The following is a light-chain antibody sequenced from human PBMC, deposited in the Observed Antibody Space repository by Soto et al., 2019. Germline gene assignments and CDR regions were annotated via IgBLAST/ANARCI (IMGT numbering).Light chain of an antibody. J-gene: IGKJ1*01. CDR2: GAS. CDR3: QHSGNSHGT. Sequence: IVLTQSPATLSVSPGERATLSCRASQNVGNNLVWYQQKPGQAPRLLIYGASTRAAGIPDRFSGSGSGTDFTLTISRLEPEDVAVYYCQHSGNSHGTFGQGTKVDIK. V-gene: IGKV3-20*01. CDR1: QNVGNN.